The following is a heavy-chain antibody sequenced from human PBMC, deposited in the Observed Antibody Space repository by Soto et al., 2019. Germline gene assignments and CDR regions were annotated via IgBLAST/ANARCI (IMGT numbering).Heavy chain of an antibody. CDR1: GGSISSGGYY. CDR3: ARAQYYYDSSGYYPAEYFQH. D-gene: IGHD3-22*01. J-gene: IGHJ1*01. Sequence: QVQLQESGPGLVKPSQTLSLTCTVSGGSISSGGYYGSWIRQHPGKGREWIGYIYYSGSTYYNPSLKSRVTISVDTYKNQFSLNLSSVTAADTAVYYCARAQYYYDSSGYYPAEYFQHWGQGTLVTVSS. CDR2: IYYSGST. V-gene: IGHV4-31*03.